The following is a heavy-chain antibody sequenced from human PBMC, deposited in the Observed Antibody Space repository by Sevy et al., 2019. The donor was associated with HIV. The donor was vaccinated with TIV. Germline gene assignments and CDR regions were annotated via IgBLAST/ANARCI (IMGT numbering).Heavy chain of an antibody. CDR1: GFSFSDYY. Sequence: GGSLRLSCAASGFSFSDYYMTWIRQAPGKGLEWLSYISSSGSTVYYRQSVRGRFTISRDNAKNSLFLQMNSLRAEDTAIYYCARAGPSWGTYRPPDNWGQGTLVTVSS. V-gene: IGHV3-11*04. D-gene: IGHD3-16*02. CDR3: ARAGPSWGTYRPPDN. J-gene: IGHJ4*02. CDR2: ISSSGSTV.